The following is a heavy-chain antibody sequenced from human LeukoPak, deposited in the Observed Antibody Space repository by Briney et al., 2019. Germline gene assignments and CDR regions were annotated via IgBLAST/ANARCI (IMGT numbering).Heavy chain of an antibody. D-gene: IGHD2-2*01. CDR2: INPNSGGT. V-gene: IGHV1-2*02. J-gene: IGHJ4*02. CDR3: ARDHYSGDIVVVPADC. Sequence: ASVKVSCKASGYTFTGYYMHWVRQAPGQGLEWMGWINPNSGGTNYAQKFQGRVTMTRDTSISTAYMELSRLRSDDTAVYYCARDHYSGDIVVVPADCWGQGTLVTVSS. CDR1: GYTFTGYY.